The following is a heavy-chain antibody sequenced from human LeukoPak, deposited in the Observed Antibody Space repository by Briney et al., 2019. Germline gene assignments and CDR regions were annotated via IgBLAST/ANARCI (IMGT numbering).Heavy chain of an antibody. J-gene: IGHJ3*02. CDR2: ISYDGSNK. CDR1: GFTFSSYG. CDR3: AKGFRYNWNHDAFDI. D-gene: IGHD1-20*01. V-gene: IGHV3-30*18. Sequence: GGSLRLSCAASGFTFSSYGMHWVRQAPGKGLEWVAVISYDGSNKYYADSVKGRFTISRDNSKNTFYLQMNSLRVEDTAVYYCAKGFRYNWNHDAFDIWGQGTLVTVSS.